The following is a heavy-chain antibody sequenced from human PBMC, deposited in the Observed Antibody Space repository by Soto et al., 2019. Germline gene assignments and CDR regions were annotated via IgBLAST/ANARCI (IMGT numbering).Heavy chain of an antibody. CDR2: INPEGNAK. Sequence: PGGSLRLSCSGFGFSINTYWMNWIRQTPGKGLEWVANINPEGNAKTYVDPVKGRFFVSRDNTRNSLDLQMTSLRVEDSAIYFCAAWDISNIWGRGILVTVSS. V-gene: IGHV3-7*01. D-gene: IGHD2-15*01. J-gene: IGHJ4*02. CDR3: AAWDISNI. CDR1: GFSINTYW.